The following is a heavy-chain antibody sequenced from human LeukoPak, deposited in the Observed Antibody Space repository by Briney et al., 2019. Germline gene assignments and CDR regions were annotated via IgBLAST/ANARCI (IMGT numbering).Heavy chain of an antibody. D-gene: IGHD2-15*01. CDR2: VYHSGST. CDR3: ARHVSGYCSGGSCPSDY. V-gene: IGHV4-38-2*01. J-gene: IGHJ4*02. CDR1: GYSISSGYY. Sequence: SETLSLTCAVSGYSISSGYYWGWIRQPPGKGLEWIGSVYHSGSTYYNPSLKSRVTISVDTSKNQFSLKLSSVTAADTAVYYCARHVSGYCSGGSCPSDYWGQGTLVTVSS.